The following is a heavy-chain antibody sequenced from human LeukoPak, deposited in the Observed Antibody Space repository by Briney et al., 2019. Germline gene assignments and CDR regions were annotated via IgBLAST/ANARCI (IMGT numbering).Heavy chain of an antibody. CDR2: IYYSGST. CDR1: GGSISSYY. CDR3: ATQYYDFWSGLRGWFDP. J-gene: IGHJ5*02. D-gene: IGHD3-3*01. V-gene: IGHV4-59*01. Sequence: SETLSLTCTVSGGSISSYYWSWIRQPPGKGLEWIGYIYYSGSTNYNPSLKSRVTISVDTSKNQFSLKLSSVTAADTAVYYCATQYYDFWSGLRGWFDPWGQGTLVTVSS.